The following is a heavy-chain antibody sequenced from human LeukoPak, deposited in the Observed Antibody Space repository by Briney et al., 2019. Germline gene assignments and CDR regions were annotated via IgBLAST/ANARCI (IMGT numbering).Heavy chain of an antibody. CDR2: ISTYNGDT. CDR3: ARDLSNSSGWRTFFDY. V-gene: IGHV1-18*01. CDR1: GGTFSSYA. J-gene: IGHJ4*02. D-gene: IGHD6-19*01. Sequence: ASVKVSCKASGGTFSSYAISWVRQAPGQGLEWMGWISTYNGDTNYAQKLQGRVTMTTDTSTSTAYMELRSLGSDDTAVYYCARDLSNSSGWRTFFDYWGQGTLVTVSS.